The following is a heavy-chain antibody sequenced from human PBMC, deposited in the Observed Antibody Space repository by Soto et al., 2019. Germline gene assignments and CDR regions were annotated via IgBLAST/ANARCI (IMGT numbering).Heavy chain of an antibody. CDR2: ISAYNGNT. J-gene: IGHJ5*02. CDR1: GYAFTSYG. CDR3: ARVAARRTVTANWFDP. Sequence: ASVKVSCKASGYAFTSYGISWVRQAPGQGLEWMGWISAYNGNTNYARKFQGRVTMTRDTSTSTVYMELSSLRSEDTAVYYCARVAARRTVTANWFDPWGQGTLVTVSS. D-gene: IGHD4-17*01. V-gene: IGHV1-18*01.